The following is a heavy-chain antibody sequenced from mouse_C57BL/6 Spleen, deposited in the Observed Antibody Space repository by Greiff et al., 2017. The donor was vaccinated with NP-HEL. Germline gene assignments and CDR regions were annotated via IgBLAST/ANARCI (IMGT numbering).Heavy chain of an antibody. Sequence: EVKVEESGGGLVKPGGSLKLSCAASGFTFSSYAMSWVRQTPEKRLEWVATISDGGSYTYYPDNVKGRFTISIDNAKNNLYLQMSHLKSEDTAMYYCARAGGYYGGYFDYWGQGTTLTVSS. CDR1: GFTFSSYA. J-gene: IGHJ2*01. V-gene: IGHV5-4*03. CDR2: ISDGGSYT. CDR3: ARAGGYYGGYFDY. D-gene: IGHD1-1*01.